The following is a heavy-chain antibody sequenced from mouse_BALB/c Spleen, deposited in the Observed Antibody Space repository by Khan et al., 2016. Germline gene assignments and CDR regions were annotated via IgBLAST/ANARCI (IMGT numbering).Heavy chain of an antibody. CDR2: IYPGDGDT. Sequence: QVQLQQSGAELARPGASVKLSCKASGYTFTSYWMQWVKQRPGQGLEWIGAIYPGDGDTRYTQKFKGKATLTADKSSSTAYMQLSSLASEDSAVYYCARRFGTTVGIDYWGQGTTLTVSS. CDR1: GYTFTSYW. V-gene: IGHV1-87*01. J-gene: IGHJ2*01. D-gene: IGHD1-1*01. CDR3: ARRFGTTVGIDY.